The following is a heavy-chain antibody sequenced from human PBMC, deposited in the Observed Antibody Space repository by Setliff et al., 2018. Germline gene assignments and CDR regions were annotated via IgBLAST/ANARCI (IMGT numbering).Heavy chain of an antibody. CDR3: ARAYSYYYYYMDV. V-gene: IGHV4-34*01. J-gene: IGHJ6*03. D-gene: IGHD4-4*01. Sequence: SETLSLTCAVYGGSFSGYYWSWIRQPPGKGLGWIGEINHSGSTNYNPSLKSRVTISVDTSKNQFSLKLSSVTAADTAVYYCARAYSYYYYYMDVWGKGTTVTVSS. CDR1: GGSFSGYY. CDR2: INHSGST.